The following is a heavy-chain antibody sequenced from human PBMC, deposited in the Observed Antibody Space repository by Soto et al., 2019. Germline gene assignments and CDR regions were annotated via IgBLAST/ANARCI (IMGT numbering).Heavy chain of an antibody. CDR3: AKVAEGGSKYYDSSGSFFDY. V-gene: IGHV3-30*18. CDR2: ISYDGSNK. J-gene: IGHJ4*02. D-gene: IGHD3-22*01. CDR1: GFTFSSYG. Sequence: GGSLRLSCAASGFTFSSYGMHWVRQAPGKGLEWVAVISYDGSNKYYADSVKGRFTISRDNSKNALYLQMNSLRAEDTAVYYCAKVAEGGSKYYDSSGSFFDYWGQGTLVTVSP.